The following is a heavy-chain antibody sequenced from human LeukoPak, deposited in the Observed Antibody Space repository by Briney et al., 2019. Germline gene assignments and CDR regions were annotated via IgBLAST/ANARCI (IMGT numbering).Heavy chain of an antibody. CDR3: AKERTPTRSSSWWTNDAFDI. V-gene: IGHV3-30*18. J-gene: IGHJ3*02. Sequence: PGGSLRLSCAASGFTFSSYGMHWVRQAPGKGLEWVAVISYDGSNKYYADSVKGRFTISRDNSKNTLYLQMNSLRAEDTAVYYCAKERTPTRSSSWWTNDAFDIWGQGTMVTVSS. D-gene: IGHD6-13*01. CDR2: ISYDGSNK. CDR1: GFTFSSYG.